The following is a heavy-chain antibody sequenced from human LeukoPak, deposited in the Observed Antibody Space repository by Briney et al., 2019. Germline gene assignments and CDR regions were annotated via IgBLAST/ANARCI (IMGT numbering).Heavy chain of an antibody. CDR2: IYTSGST. D-gene: IGHD3-16*01. Sequence: SETLSLTCTVSGGSISSGSYYWSWIRQPAGKGLEWIGRIYTSGSTNYNPSLKSRVTISVDTSKNQFSLKLSSVTAADTAVYYCARGLGSSSTIYYYYMDVWGKGTTDTVSS. J-gene: IGHJ6*03. CDR3: ARGLGSSSTIYYYYMDV. V-gene: IGHV4-61*02. CDR1: GGSISSGSYY.